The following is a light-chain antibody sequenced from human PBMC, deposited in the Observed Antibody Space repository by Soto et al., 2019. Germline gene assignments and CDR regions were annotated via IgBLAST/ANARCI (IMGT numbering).Light chain of an antibody. CDR1: QSISNF. J-gene: IGKJ4*01. CDR2: AAS. Sequence: DIQMTQSPSSLSASLGDRVTITCRASQSISNFLNWVQHKPGNAPKVLISAASTLQSGVTPRFSGSESGTDVTLTISSLQPEDSASYYCQQYYNSVLTFGGGTKVEIK. CDR3: QQYYNSVLT. V-gene: IGKV1-39*01.